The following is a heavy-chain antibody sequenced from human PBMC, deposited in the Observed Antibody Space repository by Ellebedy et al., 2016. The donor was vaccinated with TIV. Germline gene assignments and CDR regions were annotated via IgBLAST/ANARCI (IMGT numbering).Heavy chain of an antibody. CDR3: AIREQLLGDDPPYFDY. J-gene: IGHJ4*02. D-gene: IGHD6-6*01. V-gene: IGHV4-39*01. CDR1: GGSIRSSSYY. Sequence: MPSETLSLTCTVSGGSIRSSSYYWGWLRQPPGKGLEWIGSIYYSGSTYYNPSLKSRVTISVDTSKNQFSLKLSSVTAADTAVYYCAIREQLLGDDPPYFDYWGQGTLVTVSS. CDR2: IYYSGST.